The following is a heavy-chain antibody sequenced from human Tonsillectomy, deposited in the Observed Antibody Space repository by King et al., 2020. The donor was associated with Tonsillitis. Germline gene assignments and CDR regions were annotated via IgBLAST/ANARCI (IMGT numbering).Heavy chain of an antibody. Sequence: VQLVQSGAEVKKPGASVKVSCKASGYTFTSYYTHWVRQAPGQGLEWMGIINPSGGSTSYAQKFQGRVTMTRDTSTSTVYLELSSLRSKDTAVYYCARSPRPLDAFDIWGQGTMVTVSS. V-gene: IGHV1-46*03. CDR1: GYTFTSYY. D-gene: IGHD6-25*01. J-gene: IGHJ3*02. CDR2: INPSGGST. CDR3: ARSPRPLDAFDI.